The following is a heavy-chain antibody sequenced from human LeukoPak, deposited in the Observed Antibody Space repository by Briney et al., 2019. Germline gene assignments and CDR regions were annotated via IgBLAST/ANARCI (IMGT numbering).Heavy chain of an antibody. CDR1: GFTFSSYV. V-gene: IGHV3-30*04. J-gene: IGHJ4*02. Sequence: QSGGSLRLSCAASGFTFSSYVMHWVRRAPGKGLEWVAVISYDGPNKNYADSVKGRFTISRDNSKNTLYLQMNSLRAEDTAVYYCARGVRIAVAGNIDYWGQGTLVTVSS. CDR3: ARGVRIAVAGNIDY. D-gene: IGHD6-19*01. CDR2: ISYDGPNK.